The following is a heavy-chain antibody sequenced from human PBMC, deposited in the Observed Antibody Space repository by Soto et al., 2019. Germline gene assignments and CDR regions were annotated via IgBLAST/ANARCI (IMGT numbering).Heavy chain of an antibody. CDR1: GDSVTGDNW. CDR2: IHHSGAT. J-gene: IGHJ6*02. CDR3: ATQGFYRMGV. Sequence: QVQLQESGPGLVQPSGILSLTCAESGDSVTGDNWWSWVRQPPGKGLEWIGEIHHSGATNYNPSLKSRVTISVDKSKNQFSLKLNSVTAADTAMFYCATQGFYRMGVWGRGTTVTVSS. V-gene: IGHV4-4*02.